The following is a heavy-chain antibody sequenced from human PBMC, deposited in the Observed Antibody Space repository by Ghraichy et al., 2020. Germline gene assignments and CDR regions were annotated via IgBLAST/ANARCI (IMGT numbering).Heavy chain of an antibody. D-gene: IGHD3-10*01. CDR2: ISGSGGST. V-gene: IGHV3-23*01. J-gene: IGHJ4*02. CDR1: GFTFSSYA. Sequence: GSLRLSCAASGFTFSSYAMSWVRQAPGKGLEWVSAISGSGGSTYYADSVKGRFTISRDNSKNTLYLQMNSLRAEDTAVYYCAKDEARMVRGPYYFDYWGQGTLVTVSS. CDR3: AKDEARMVRGPYYFDY.